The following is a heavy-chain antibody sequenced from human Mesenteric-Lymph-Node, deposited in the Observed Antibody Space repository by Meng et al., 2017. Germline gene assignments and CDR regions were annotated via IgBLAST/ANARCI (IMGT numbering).Heavy chain of an antibody. J-gene: IGHJ4*02. D-gene: IGHD6-19*01. CDR1: GGSIRSDY. CDR3: ARGRLRYSSGWDFDY. CDR2: VYFSGST. V-gene: IGHV4-59*01. Sequence: SETLSLTCTVSGGSIRSDYWSWIRQPPGKGLEWIGYVYFSGSTNYNPSLKSRVTISVDMSKNQFSLKLNSVTAADTAVYYCARGRLRYSSGWDFDYWGQGTLVTVSS.